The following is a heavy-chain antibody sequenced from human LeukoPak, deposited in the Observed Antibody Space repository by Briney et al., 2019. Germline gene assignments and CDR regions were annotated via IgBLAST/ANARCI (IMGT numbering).Heavy chain of an antibody. CDR2: ISYDGSNK. Sequence: GGSLRLSCAASGFTFSSYAMYWVRQAPGKGLEWVAVISYDGSNKYYADSVKGRFTISRDNSKNTLYLQMNSLRAEDTAVYYCARADSRNWFDPWGQGTLVTVSS. J-gene: IGHJ5*02. CDR1: GFTFSSYA. V-gene: IGHV3-30*01. CDR3: ARADSRNWFDP.